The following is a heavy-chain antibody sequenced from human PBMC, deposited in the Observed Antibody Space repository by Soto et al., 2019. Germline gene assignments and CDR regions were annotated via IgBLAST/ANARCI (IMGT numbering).Heavy chain of an antibody. D-gene: IGHD6-19*01. CDR1: GGTFSSYA. V-gene: IGHV1-69*01. J-gene: IGHJ5*02. Sequence: HVQLVQSGAEVKKPGSSAKVSCKASGGTFSSYAISWVRQAPGQGLEWMGGIIPIFGTANYAQKFQGRVTITADESTSTAYMELSSLRAEDTAVYYCAREPVAGTRGRGDWFDPWGQGTLVTVSS. CDR2: IIPIFGTA. CDR3: AREPVAGTRGRGDWFDP.